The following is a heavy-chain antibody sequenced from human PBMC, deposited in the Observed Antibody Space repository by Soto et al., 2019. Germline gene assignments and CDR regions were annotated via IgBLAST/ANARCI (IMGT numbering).Heavy chain of an antibody. CDR1: GFTFDDYT. CDR2: ISWDGGST. J-gene: IGHJ4*02. Sequence: GGSLRLSCAASGFTFDDYTMHWVRQAPGKDLEWVSLISWDGGSTYYADSVKGRFTISRDNSKNSLYLQMNSLRTEDTALYYCAKDEGGSSLFDYWGQGTLVTVSS. CDR3: AKDEGGSSLFDY. D-gene: IGHD1-26*01. V-gene: IGHV3-43*01.